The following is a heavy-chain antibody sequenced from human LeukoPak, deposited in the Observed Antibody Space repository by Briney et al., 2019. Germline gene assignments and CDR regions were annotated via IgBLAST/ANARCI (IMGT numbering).Heavy chain of an antibody. CDR2: ISAYNGNT. D-gene: IGHD3-10*01. CDR1: GYSFTSYW. CDR3: ARDSVTMVRGVIINYYYGMDV. Sequence: GESLKISCKGSGYSFTSYWISWVRQAPGQGLEWMGWISAYNGNTNYAQKLQGRVTMTTDTSTSTAYMELRSLRSDDTAVYYCARDSVTMVRGVIINYYYGMDVWGKGTTVTVSS. J-gene: IGHJ6*04. V-gene: IGHV1-18*04.